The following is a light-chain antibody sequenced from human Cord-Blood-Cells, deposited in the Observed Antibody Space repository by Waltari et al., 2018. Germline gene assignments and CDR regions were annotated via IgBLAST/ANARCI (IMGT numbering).Light chain of an antibody. CDR1: SSAVGGSNY. V-gene: IGLV2-14*01. Sequence: QSALTQPASVSGSPGQSITISCTGTSSAVGGSNYVSWYQQHPGKAPKLMIYDVSNRPSGVSNRCSGSKSGNTASLTISGLQAEDEADYYCSSYTSSSTVVFGGGTKLTVL. J-gene: IGLJ2*01. CDR2: DVS. CDR3: SSYTSSSTVV.